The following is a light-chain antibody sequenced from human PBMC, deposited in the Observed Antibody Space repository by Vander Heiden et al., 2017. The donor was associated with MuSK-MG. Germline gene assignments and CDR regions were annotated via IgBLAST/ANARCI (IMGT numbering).Light chain of an antibody. CDR1: SSDVGSYNY. V-gene: IGLV2-11*01. Sequence: QSALTQPRSVSGSPGQSVTISCTGTSSDVGSYNYVFWYQQHPGKAPKLMMYDVSKRPSGVPDRFSGSKSGNTASLTISGLQAEDEADYYCCSYAGSYTFVFGTGTKVTVL. CDR3: CSYAGSYTFV. CDR2: DVS. J-gene: IGLJ1*01.